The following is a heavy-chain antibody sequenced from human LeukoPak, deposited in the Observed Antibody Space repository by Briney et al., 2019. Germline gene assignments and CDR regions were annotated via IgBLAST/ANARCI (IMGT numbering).Heavy chain of an antibody. J-gene: IGHJ3*02. Sequence: SVKVSCKASGGTFSSYAISWVQQAPGQGLEWMGGIIPIFGTANYAQKFQGRVTITADESTSTAYMELSSLRSEDTAVYYCARDVTNSGSRRPASFYAFDIWGQGTMVTVSS. CDR3: ARDVTNSGSRRPASFYAFDI. V-gene: IGHV1-69*13. CDR2: IIPIFGTA. CDR1: GGTFSSYA. D-gene: IGHD1-26*01.